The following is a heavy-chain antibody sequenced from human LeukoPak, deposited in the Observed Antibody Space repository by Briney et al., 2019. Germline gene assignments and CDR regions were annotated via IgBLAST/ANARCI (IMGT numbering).Heavy chain of an antibody. CDR1: GFTFSSYA. D-gene: IGHD3-10*01. J-gene: IGHJ6*02. CDR2: ISYDGSNK. CDR3: ARDGSD. Sequence: GGSLRVSCAASGFTFSSYAMHWVRQAPGKGLEWVAVISYDGSNKYYADSVKGRFTISRDNSKNTLYLQMNSLRAEDTAVYYCARDGSDWGQGTTVTVSS. V-gene: IGHV3-30-3*01.